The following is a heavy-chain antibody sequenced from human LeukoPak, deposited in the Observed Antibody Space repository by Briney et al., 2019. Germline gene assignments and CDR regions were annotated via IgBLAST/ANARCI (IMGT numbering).Heavy chain of an antibody. D-gene: IGHD6-19*01. J-gene: IGHJ4*02. V-gene: IGHV3-30*03. CDR1: GFTFSSYG. CDR2: ISYDGSNK. Sequence: GGSLRLSCAASGFTFSSYGMHWVRQAPGKGLEWVAVISYDGSNKYYADSVKGRFTISRDNSKNTLYLQMNGLRAEDTAVYYCARDYQSSWTPGCWGQGTLVTVSS. CDR3: ARDYQSSWTPGC.